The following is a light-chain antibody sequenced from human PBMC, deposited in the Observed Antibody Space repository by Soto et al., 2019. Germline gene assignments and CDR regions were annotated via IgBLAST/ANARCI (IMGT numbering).Light chain of an antibody. Sequence: DIILTQPPAIVSVSPGERATLSCRASRSVSTNLAWYQHKHGQAPRLLIYGASTRVTDIPARFSGSGSGTDFTLTINYLKSEDFGVYYCQQYDKSLPPVTFGGGTKVEI. CDR1: RSVSTN. J-gene: IGKJ4*01. CDR3: QQYDKSLPPVT. CDR2: GAS. V-gene: IGKV3-15*01.